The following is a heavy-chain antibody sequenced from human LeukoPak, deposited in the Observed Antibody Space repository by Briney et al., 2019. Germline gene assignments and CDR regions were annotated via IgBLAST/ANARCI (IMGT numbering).Heavy chain of an antibody. J-gene: IGHJ6*03. CDR1: GFTFSSYW. V-gene: IGHV3-7*01. CDR2: IKQYGSEK. D-gene: IGHD3-10*01. Sequence: GGSLRLSCAASGFTFSSYWMSWVRQAPGKGLEWVANIKQYGSEKYYVDSVKGRFTISRDNAKNSLYLQMNSLRAEDTAVYYCARDTPVYYYGSGSYYNTHYYYYYMDVWGKGTTVTVSS. CDR3: ARDTPVYYYGSGSYYNTHYYYYYMDV.